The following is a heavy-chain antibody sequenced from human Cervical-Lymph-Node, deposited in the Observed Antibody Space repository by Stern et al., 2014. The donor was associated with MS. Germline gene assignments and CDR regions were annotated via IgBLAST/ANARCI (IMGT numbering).Heavy chain of an antibody. V-gene: IGHV1-69*01. J-gene: IGHJ6*02. CDR3: AKRADGRFGGLSSYYYGVDV. D-gene: IGHD3-10*01. CDR1: GGSFSNFA. CDR2: IIPVFGRA. Sequence: VQLVESGAEVKKPGSSVKVSCKASGGSFSNFAINWVRQAPGQGLEWMGGIIPVFGRATYAQKFQGRVTITADESTSTAYMELSSLRSEDAAVYYCAKRADGRFGGLSSYYYGVDVWGQGSTVTVSS.